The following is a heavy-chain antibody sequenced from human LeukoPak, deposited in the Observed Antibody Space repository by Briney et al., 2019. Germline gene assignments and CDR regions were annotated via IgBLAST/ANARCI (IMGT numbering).Heavy chain of an antibody. CDR1: GYTFTSYN. J-gene: IGHJ6*02. CDR3: ARVGIAVAGARRYYYYYGMDV. V-gene: IGHV1-8*01. D-gene: IGHD6-19*01. CDR2: MNPNSGNT. Sequence: ASVKVSCKASGYTFTSYNNNWVRQATGQGLEWMGWMNPNSGNTGYAQKFQGRVTMTRNTSISTAYMELSSLRSEATAVYYCARVGIAVAGARRYYYYYGMDVWGQGTTVTVSS.